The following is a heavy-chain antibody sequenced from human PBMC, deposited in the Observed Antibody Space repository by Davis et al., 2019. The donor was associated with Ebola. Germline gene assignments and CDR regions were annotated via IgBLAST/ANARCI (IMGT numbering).Heavy chain of an antibody. D-gene: IGHD3-16*01. Sequence: GESLKISCAASGFISSSYWMSWVRQAPGKGLEWVANIKEEGSEQYYVDSVKGRFTISRDNAKNSLHLQMNSLRVEDTAGYYCARGIMKYYFEYWGQGSLVTVSP. CDR2: IKEEGSEQ. CDR1: GFISSSYW. CDR3: ARGIMKYYFEY. V-gene: IGHV3-7*01. J-gene: IGHJ4*02.